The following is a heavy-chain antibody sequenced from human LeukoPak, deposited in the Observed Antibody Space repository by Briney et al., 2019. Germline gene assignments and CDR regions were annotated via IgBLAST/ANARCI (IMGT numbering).Heavy chain of an antibody. J-gene: IGHJ4*02. D-gene: IGHD3-16*01. CDR3: ARAVVSTVVMLDY. Sequence: PSETLSLTCAVYGGSFSGYYWSWIRQPPGKVLEWIGEINHSGSTNYNPSLKSRVTISVDTSKNQFSMKLSSVTAADTALYYCARAVVSTVVMLDYWGQGTLVTVSS. CDR2: INHSGST. CDR1: GGSFSGYY. V-gene: IGHV4-34*01.